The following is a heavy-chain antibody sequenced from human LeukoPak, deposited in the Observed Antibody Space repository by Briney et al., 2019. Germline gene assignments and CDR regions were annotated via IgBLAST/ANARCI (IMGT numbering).Heavy chain of an antibody. Sequence: GGTLRLSCVGSGFTFSSYGLTWVRQAPGKGLEWVASISGSGGRTYSADSTKGRFTISRDNSKNTLHLQMNSLRAEDTAVYYCAKHIYSYASGNYLVHWGQGILVTASS. D-gene: IGHD3-10*01. CDR3: AKHIYSYASGNYLVH. J-gene: IGHJ4*02. V-gene: IGHV3-23*01. CDR2: ISGSGGRT. CDR1: GFTFSSYG.